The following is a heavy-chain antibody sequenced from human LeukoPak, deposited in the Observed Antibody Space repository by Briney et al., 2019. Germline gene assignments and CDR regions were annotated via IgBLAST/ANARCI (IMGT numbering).Heavy chain of an antibody. J-gene: IGHJ3*02. CDR1: IGSISSQPDY. CDR2: IHYRGHT. Sequence: PSGTLSLTCTVSIGSISSQPDYWVWIRQTPGQGLEWIANIHYRGHTFYNPSLKSRITISVDTSKNQMSLWLNSVTAADTAVYYCAKQRAYRGEWAFDIWGQGTRVIVS. D-gene: IGHD3-10*01. V-gene: IGHV4-39*01. CDR3: AKQRAYRGEWAFDI.